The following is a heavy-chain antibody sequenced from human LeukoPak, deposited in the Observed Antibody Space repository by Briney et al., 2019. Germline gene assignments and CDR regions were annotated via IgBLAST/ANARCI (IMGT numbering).Heavy chain of an antibody. J-gene: IGHJ5*02. D-gene: IGHD5-18*01. CDR1: GDSVSCNSAA. Sequence: SQTLSLTCAFSGDSVSCNSAAWNWIRQSPSRGLEWLGRTYYRSKWFNDYAVSVKSRITIKPETSKNQFSLQLNSVTPEDTAVYYCARALQTAMVTGWFGPWGQGTLVTVSS. CDR2: TYYRSKWFN. V-gene: IGHV6-1*01. CDR3: ARALQTAMVTGWFGP.